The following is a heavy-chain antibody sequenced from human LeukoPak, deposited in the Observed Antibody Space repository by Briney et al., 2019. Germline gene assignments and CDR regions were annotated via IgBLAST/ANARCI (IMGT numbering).Heavy chain of an antibody. D-gene: IGHD3-22*01. CDR2: IIPIFGTA. CDR1: GGTFSSYA. J-gene: IGHJ4*02. Sequence: GASVKVSCKASGGTFSSYAISWVRQAPGQGLEWVGGIIPIFGTANYAQKFQGRVTITADESTSTAYMELSSLRSEDTAVYYCATQGHYYDSSGYSNHYFDYWGQGTLVTVSS. V-gene: IGHV1-69*13. CDR3: ATQGHYYDSSGYSNHYFDY.